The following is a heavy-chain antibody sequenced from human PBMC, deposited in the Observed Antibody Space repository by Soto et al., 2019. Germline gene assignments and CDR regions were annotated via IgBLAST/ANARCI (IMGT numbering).Heavy chain of an antibody. Sequence: GASVKVSCKASGYTFTNYGISWVRQAPGQGLEWMGWINAYNGNTKYAQKFQGRVTITTDTSASTAYMELSSLRSEDTAVYYCARPNGSGSYYWGMDVWGQGTTVTVSS. CDR2: INAYNGNT. CDR1: GYTFTNYG. CDR3: ARPNGSGSYYWGMDV. V-gene: IGHV1-18*01. J-gene: IGHJ6*02. D-gene: IGHD3-10*01.